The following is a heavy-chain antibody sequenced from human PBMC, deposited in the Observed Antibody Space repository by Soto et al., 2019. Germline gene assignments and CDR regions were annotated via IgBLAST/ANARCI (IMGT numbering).Heavy chain of an antibody. CDR2: ISDSGGRT. V-gene: IGHV3-23*01. CDR1: GLTFSSYA. J-gene: IGHJ4*01. D-gene: IGHD2-2*01. CDR3: EKDLGSTSPRSCFDY. Sequence: PGVSLRLSYAACGLTFSSYAMSWVRQAPGKGLEWVSVISDSGGRTYYADSGKGRFTISRDNSKNALYLQMNSLRAEDTAVYFCEKDLGSTSPRSCFDYWGDGRLVNVST.